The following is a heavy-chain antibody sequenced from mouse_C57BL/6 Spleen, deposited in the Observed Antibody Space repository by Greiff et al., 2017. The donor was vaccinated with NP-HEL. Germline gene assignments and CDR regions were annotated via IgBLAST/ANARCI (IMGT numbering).Heavy chain of an antibody. V-gene: IGHV1-69*01. D-gene: IGHD2-4*01. CDR3: ARPIYYDYDEGYYFDY. CDR1: GYTFTSYW. Sequence: QVQLKQPGAELVMPGASVKLSCKASGYTFTSYWMHWVKQRPGQGLEWIGEIDPSDSYTNYNQKFKGKSTLTVDKSSSTAYMQLSSLTSEDSAVYYCARPIYYDYDEGYYFDYWGQGTTLTVSS. CDR2: IDPSDSYT. J-gene: IGHJ2*01.